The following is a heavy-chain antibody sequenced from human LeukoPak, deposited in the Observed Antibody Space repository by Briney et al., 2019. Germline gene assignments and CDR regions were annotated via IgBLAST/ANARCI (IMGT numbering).Heavy chain of an antibody. J-gene: IGHJ4*02. CDR1: GFTFSSYA. D-gene: IGHD3-22*01. CDR2: ISGSGGST. CDR3: AKDVADYYDSSGLFDY. V-gene: IGHV3-23*01. Sequence: GGSLRLSCGASGFTFSSYAMSWVRQAPGKGLEWVSAISGSGGSTYYADSVKGRFTISRDNSKNTLYLQMNSLRAEDTAVYYCAKDVADYYDSSGLFDYWGQGTLVTVSS.